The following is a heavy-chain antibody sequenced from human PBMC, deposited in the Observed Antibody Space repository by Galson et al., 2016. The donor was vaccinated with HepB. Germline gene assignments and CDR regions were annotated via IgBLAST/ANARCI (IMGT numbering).Heavy chain of an antibody. Sequence: SLRLSCAASGFIFNSYSMNWVRQAPGKGLEWVSVISGSGASTYYADSVKGRFTISRDNSKNTLYLQVNSLRVEDTAIYYCARGRTTSCNSAFDIRGQGTMVTVSS. V-gene: IGHV3-23*01. J-gene: IGHJ3*02. D-gene: IGHD2-2*02. CDR3: ARGRTTSCNSAFDI. CDR1: GFIFNSYS. CDR2: ISGSGAST.